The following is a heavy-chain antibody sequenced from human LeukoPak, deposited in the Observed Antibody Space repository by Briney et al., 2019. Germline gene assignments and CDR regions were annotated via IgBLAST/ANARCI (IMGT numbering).Heavy chain of an antibody. V-gene: IGHV6-1*01. D-gene: IGHD3-22*01. CDR2: TYYRSKWYN. J-gene: IGHJ5*02. Sequence: SQTLSLTCAISGDSVSSNSAAWNWIRQSPSRGLEWLGRTYYRSKWYNDYAVSVKSRITINPDTSKNQFSLQLNSVTPEDTAVYYCARGTSITMIVVVITRGGFDPWGQGTLVTVSS. CDR1: GDSVSSNSAA. CDR3: ARGTSITMIVVVITRGGFDP.